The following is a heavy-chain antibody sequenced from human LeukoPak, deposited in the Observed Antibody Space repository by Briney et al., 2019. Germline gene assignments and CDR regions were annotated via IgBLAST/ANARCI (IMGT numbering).Heavy chain of an antibody. CDR2: ISAYNGNT. J-gene: IGHJ3*02. V-gene: IGHV1-18*01. CDR3: ASTNYDILTGYSHDAFDI. CDR1: GYTFTSYG. Sequence: ASVKVSCKASGYTFTSYGISWVRQAPGQGLEWMGWISAYNGNTNYAQKLQGRVTMTTDTSTSTAYMELRSLRSDDTAVYYCASTNYDILTGYSHDAFDIWGQGTMVTVSS. D-gene: IGHD3-9*01.